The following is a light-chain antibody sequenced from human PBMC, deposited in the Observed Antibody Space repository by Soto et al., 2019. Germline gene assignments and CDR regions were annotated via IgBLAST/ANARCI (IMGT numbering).Light chain of an antibody. Sequence: DIQMTQSPSTLSGSVGDRVTITCRASQTISSWLAWYQQKPGKAPKRLIYKASTLKSGVPSRFSGSGSGTECTLTISSLQPADFATYYCQHSNSYSEAFGQGNKVELK. CDR3: QHSNSYSEA. CDR1: QTISSW. CDR2: KAS. V-gene: IGKV1-5*03. J-gene: IGKJ1*01.